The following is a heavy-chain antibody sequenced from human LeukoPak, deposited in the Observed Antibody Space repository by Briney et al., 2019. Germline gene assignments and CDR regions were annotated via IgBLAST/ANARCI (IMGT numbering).Heavy chain of an antibody. J-gene: IGHJ4*02. CDR1: GFTYSSYA. CDR3: AKDPWIQLWPFDY. Sequence: GGSLRLSCAASGFTYSSYAMSWVRQAPGKGLEWVSAISGSGGSTYYADSVKGRFTISRDNSKNTLYLQMNSLRAEDTAVYYCAKDPWIQLWPFDYWGQGTLVTVSS. D-gene: IGHD5-18*01. CDR2: ISGSGGST. V-gene: IGHV3-23*01.